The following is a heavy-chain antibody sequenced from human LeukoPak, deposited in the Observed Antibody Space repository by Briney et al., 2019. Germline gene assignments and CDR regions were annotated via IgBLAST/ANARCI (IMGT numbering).Heavy chain of an antibody. V-gene: IGHV1-46*01. D-gene: IGHD3-3*01. CDR2: INPSGGST. CDR3: ARDAPAHGDDFWSGYYIGTRLDY. Sequence: ASVKVPCEASGYTFTSYYMHWVRQAPGQGLEWMGIINPSGGSTSYAQKFQGRVTMTRDTSTSTVYMELSSLRSEDTAVYYCARDAPAHGDDFWSGYYIGTRLDYWGQGTLVTVSS. CDR1: GYTFTSYY. J-gene: IGHJ4*02.